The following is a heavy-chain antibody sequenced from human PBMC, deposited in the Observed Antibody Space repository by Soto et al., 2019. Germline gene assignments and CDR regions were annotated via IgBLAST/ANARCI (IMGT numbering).Heavy chain of an antibody. J-gene: IGHJ4*02. CDR1: GFNFSAYY. Sequence: PGGSLRLSCAASGFNFSAYYMSWIRQAPGKGLEWLSYISNSGDIVYYADSVRGRITVSRDNAKNSLYLQIHSPTAEDTAVYYCARGGSYGWGLDYWGQGTLVTVSS. D-gene: IGHD1-26*01. V-gene: IGHV3-11*01. CDR3: ARGGSYGWGLDY. CDR2: ISNSGDIV.